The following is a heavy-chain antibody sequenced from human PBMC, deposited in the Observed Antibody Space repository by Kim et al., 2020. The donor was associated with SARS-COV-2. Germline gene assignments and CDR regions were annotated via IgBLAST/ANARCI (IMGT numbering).Heavy chain of an antibody. D-gene: IGHD1-26*01. Sequence: TPSLKTRRTTSADTSKNQFSLKLSSVTAADTGVYYCARDVSGSYLSWFDPWGQGTLVTVSS. V-gene: IGHV4-59*01. J-gene: IGHJ5*02. CDR3: ARDVSGSYLSWFDP.